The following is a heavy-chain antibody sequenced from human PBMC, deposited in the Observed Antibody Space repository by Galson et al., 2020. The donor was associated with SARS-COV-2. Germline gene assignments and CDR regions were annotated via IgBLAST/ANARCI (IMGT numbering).Heavy chain of an antibody. Sequence: ASVKVSCKASGFTFSGSYIHWVRQAPGRGLEWMEWSGGTNYAQKFQGRVTMTGDTAISTGYMELSSLRSDDTAVYYCARSFGGSGWFYFDFWGQGTPVTVSS. V-gene: IGHV1-2*02. CDR1: GFTFSGSY. D-gene: IGHD6-19*01. CDR3: ARSFGGSGWFYFDF. J-gene: IGHJ4*02. CDR2: SGGT.